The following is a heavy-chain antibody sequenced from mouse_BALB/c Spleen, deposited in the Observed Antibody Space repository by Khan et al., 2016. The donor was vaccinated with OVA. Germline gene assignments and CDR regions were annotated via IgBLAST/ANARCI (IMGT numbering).Heavy chain of an antibody. Sequence: QVQLKESGPGLVAPSQSLSITCTVSGFLLTSYGVSWVRQPPGKGLEWVGVIRAGGSYNYYSALMSRLSISKDNSKSQVFLKMNSLPADDTAMYYCARLEDIWGQGTTLTVSS. CDR3: ARLEDI. J-gene: IGHJ2*01. V-gene: IGHV2-9*02. CDR2: IRAGGSY. CDR1: GFLLTSYG. D-gene: IGHD1-3*01.